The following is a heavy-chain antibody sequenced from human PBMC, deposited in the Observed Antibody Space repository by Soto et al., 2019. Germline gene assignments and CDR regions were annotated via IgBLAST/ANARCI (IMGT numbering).Heavy chain of an antibody. CDR2: ISAHNGNT. CDR3: ARDPALGGPFDY. Sequence: ASVKASSKASGYTFTGYGTIWARQAPGQGLEWMGWISAHNGNTNYAQKLQGRATMTTDTSTSTAYMELRSLRSDDTAVYYCARDPALGGPFDYWGQGTLVTVS. V-gene: IGHV1-18*01. CDR1: GYTFTGYG. D-gene: IGHD3-16*01. J-gene: IGHJ4*02.